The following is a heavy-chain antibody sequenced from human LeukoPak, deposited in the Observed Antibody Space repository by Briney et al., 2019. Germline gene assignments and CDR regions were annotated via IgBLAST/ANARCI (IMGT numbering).Heavy chain of an antibody. CDR3: ARGGYCSGGSCYRFDP. D-gene: IGHD2-15*01. CDR2: ISDSGST. V-gene: IGHV4-39*01. J-gene: IGHJ5*02. CDR1: GGSISSRSYY. Sequence: KPSETLPLTCTVSGGSISSRSYYWGWIRQPPGKGLEWIGKISDSGSTYYSPSLRSRVTISIDMSKNQFSLKLSSVTATDTAVYYCARGGYCSGGSCYRFDPWGQGTLVTVSS.